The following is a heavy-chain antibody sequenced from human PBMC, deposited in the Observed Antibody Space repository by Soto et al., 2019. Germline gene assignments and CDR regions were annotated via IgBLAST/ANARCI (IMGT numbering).Heavy chain of an antibody. Sequence: PGGSLRLSCAASGFTFSSYSMNWVRQAPGKGLEWVSYIISSSSTIYYADSVKGRFTISRDNAKNSLYLQMNSLRAEDTAVYCARDSPQNSYALNWFDPWGQGTLVTVSS. J-gene: IGHJ5*02. V-gene: IGHV3-48*01. CDR1: GFTFSSYS. CDR3: ARDSPQNSYALNWFDP. CDR2: IISSSSTI. D-gene: IGHD5-18*01.